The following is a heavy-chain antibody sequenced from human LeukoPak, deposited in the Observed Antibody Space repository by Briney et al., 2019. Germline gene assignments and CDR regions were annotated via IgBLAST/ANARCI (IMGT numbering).Heavy chain of an antibody. V-gene: IGHV3-7*01. CDR2: IKQDGSEK. CDR1: GFTFSSYW. CDR3: ARYPHDSSGYYYFDY. D-gene: IGHD3-22*01. Sequence: PGGSLRLSCAASGFTFSSYWMSWVRQAPGKGLEWVANIKQDGSEKYYVDSVKGRFTISRDNAKNSLYLQMNSLRAEDTAVYYCARYPHDSSGYYYFDYWGQGTLVTVSS. J-gene: IGHJ4*02.